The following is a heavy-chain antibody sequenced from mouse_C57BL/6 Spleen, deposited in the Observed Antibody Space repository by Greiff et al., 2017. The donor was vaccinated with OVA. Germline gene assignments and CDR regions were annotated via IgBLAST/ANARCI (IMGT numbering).Heavy chain of an antibody. V-gene: IGHV1-15*01. D-gene: IGHD2-5*01. CDR3: TRWDSNYRFAY. Sequence: VQLQQSGAELVRPGASVTLSCKASGYTFTDYEMHWVKQTPVHGLEWIGAIDPETGGTAYNQKFKGKAILTADKSSSTAYMELRSLTSEDSAVYYCTRWDSNYRFAYWGQGTLVTVSA. CDR1: GYTFTDYE. CDR2: IDPETGGT. J-gene: IGHJ3*01.